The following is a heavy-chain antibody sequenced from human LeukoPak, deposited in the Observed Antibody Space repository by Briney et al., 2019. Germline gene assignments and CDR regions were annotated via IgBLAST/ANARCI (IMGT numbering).Heavy chain of an antibody. CDR2: IYYSGST. CDR1: GGSISSSSYY. V-gene: IGHV4-39*01. D-gene: IGHD3-10*01. Sequence: SETLSLTCTVSGGSISSSSYYWGWIRQPPGKGLEWIGSIYYSGSTYYNPSLKSRVTISVDTSKNQFSLKLSSVTAADTAVYYCARHRITMVRGGRNWFDPWGQGTLVTVSS. J-gene: IGHJ5*02. CDR3: ARHRITMVRGGRNWFDP.